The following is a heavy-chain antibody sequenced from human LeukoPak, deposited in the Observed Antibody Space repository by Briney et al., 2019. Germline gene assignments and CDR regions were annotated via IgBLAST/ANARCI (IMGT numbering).Heavy chain of an antibody. D-gene: IGHD6-13*01. J-gene: IGHJ4*02. V-gene: IGHV3-23*01. Sequence: PAGSLRLTCVASGFTFSSYALSWVRQAPGKGLELVSAISGSGGSTYYPDSVRRRFTISRDNSKNTLYLQMMSLRAEDTAVYYYAKGLSSSWYGDVWGQGTLVTVSS. CDR3: AKGLSSSWYGDV. CDR1: GFTFSSYA. CDR2: ISGSGGST.